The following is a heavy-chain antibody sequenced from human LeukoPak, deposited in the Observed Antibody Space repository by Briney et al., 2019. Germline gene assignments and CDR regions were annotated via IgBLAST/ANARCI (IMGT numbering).Heavy chain of an antibody. D-gene: IGHD3-10*01. Sequence: SVKVSCKTTGGTVNNYVISWVRQAPGQGLEWMGRIIPMLDVAHYSQKFQGRVTITADTSTSTAYMDLSTLRSEDTAVYYCARDHDYYDTGSSSYYYGMDVWGQGTTVTVSS. J-gene: IGHJ6*02. CDR2: IIPMLDVA. CDR3: ARDHDYYDTGSSSYYYGMDV. V-gene: IGHV1-69*04. CDR1: GGTVNNYV.